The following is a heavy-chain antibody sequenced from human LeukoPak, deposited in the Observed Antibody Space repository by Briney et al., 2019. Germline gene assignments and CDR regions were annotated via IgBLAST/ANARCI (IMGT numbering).Heavy chain of an antibody. CDR3: AKGNGITCYVPLDY. CDR1: GFTFSSYA. J-gene: IGHJ4*02. CDR2: ISGSGNYT. D-gene: IGHD2-2*01. V-gene: IGHV3-23*01. Sequence: GGSLRLSCEASGFTFSSYAMSWVRQAPGKGLEWVSAISGSGNYTYYADSVKGRFTISRDNSKNTLYLQMNSLRAEDTVVYHCAKGNGITCYVPLDYWGQGTLVTVSS.